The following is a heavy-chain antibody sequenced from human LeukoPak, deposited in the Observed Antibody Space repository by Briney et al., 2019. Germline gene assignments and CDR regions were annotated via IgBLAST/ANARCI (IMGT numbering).Heavy chain of an antibody. CDR3: ARADGDYPIDAFDI. Sequence: ASVKVSCKASGYTFTSYGISWVRQAPGQGLEWMGWISAYNGNTNYAQKLQGRVTMTTDTSTSPAYMELRSLRSDDTAVYYCARADGDYPIDAFDIWGQGTMVTVSS. D-gene: IGHD4-17*01. CDR1: GYTFTSYG. V-gene: IGHV1-18*01. J-gene: IGHJ3*02. CDR2: ISAYNGNT.